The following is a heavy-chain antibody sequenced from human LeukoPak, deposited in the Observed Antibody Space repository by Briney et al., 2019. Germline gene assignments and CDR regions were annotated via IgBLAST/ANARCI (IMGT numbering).Heavy chain of an antibody. CDR3: ARSLTYSYGHFDY. J-gene: IGHJ4*02. D-gene: IGHD5-18*01. Sequence: PSETLSLTRTVSGGSISSYYWSWIRQPPGKGLEWIGYIYYSGSTNYNPSLKSRVTISVDTSKNQFSLKLSSVTAADTAVYYCARSLTYSYGHFDYWGQGTLVTVSS. V-gene: IGHV4-59*01. CDR2: IYYSGST. CDR1: GGSISSYY.